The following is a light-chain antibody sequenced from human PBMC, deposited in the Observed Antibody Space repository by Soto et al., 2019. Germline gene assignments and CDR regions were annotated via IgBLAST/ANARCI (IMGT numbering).Light chain of an antibody. Sequence: EIVLTQSPATLSLSPGERATLSCRASQSVGRDFAWYQQKPGQIPRLLIYDASNRATGIPARFSGSGSGTDIALIINSLQPENFAVYYCQHRHNFGPETKVEIK. J-gene: IGKJ3*01. V-gene: IGKV3-11*01. CDR1: QSVGRD. CDR3: QHRHN. CDR2: DAS.